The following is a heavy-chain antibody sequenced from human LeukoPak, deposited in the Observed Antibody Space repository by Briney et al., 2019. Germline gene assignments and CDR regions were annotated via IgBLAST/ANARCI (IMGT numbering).Heavy chain of an antibody. J-gene: IGHJ4*02. CDR3: ARDATDAAYTPMNDY. CDR2: TSAYNGNT. Sequence: ASVKVSCKTSGYTFTNFGISWVRQAPGQGLEWMGWTSAYNGNTNYAQNLRGRVTMIIDRSTSTVYMELRSLRTDDTAVYYCARDATDAAYTPMNDYWGQGTLVTVSS. D-gene: IGHD2-15*01. V-gene: IGHV1-18*01. CDR1: GYTFTNFG.